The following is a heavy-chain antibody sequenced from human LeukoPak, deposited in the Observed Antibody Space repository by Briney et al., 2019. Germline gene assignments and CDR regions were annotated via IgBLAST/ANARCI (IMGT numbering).Heavy chain of an antibody. CDR2: IYSGGST. Sequence: PGGSLRLSCAASGFTVSTNYMSWVRQAPGKGLEWLSVIYSGGSTYYADSVKGRFTISRDNSKNTVYLQMNSLRGEDTAVYYCAKARKTGTGYYGMDVWGQGTTVTVSS. CDR3: AKARKTGTGYYGMDV. CDR1: GFTVSTNY. V-gene: IGHV3-66*01. D-gene: IGHD2-8*02. J-gene: IGHJ6*02.